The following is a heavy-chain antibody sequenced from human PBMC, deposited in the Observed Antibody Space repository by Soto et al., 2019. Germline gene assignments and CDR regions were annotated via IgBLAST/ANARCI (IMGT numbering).Heavy chain of an antibody. D-gene: IGHD3-22*01. CDR2: IYHSGST. V-gene: IGHV4-30-2*01. CDR1: GASISSGGYS. Sequence: SETLSLTCAVSGASISSGGYSWSWIRQPPGKGLEWIGYIYHSGSTYYNPSLKSRVTISVDRSKNQFSLKLSSVTAADTAVYYCARAQLSGSGYDYWGQGTLVTVSS. CDR3: ARAQLSGSGYDY. J-gene: IGHJ4*02.